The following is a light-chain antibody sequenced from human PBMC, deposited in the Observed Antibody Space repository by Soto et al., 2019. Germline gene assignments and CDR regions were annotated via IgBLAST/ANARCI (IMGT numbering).Light chain of an antibody. Sequence: QSALTQPRSVSGSPGQSVTLSCTGTSSDVGGYHYVSWYQHHPGKAPKIIIYDVNKRPSGVPDRSSGSKSGNTASLTISGLQTEDEADYYCCSYAGSYTLVFGGGTKVTVL. CDR1: SSDVGGYHY. V-gene: IGLV2-11*01. J-gene: IGLJ2*01. CDR2: DVN. CDR3: CSYAGSYTLV.